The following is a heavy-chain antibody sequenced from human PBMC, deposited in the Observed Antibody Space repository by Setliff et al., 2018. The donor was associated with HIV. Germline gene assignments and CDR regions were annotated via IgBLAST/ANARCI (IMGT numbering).Heavy chain of an antibody. V-gene: IGHV4-61*09. Sequence: SETLSLTCTVSGGSISSGSYYWSWIRQPAGKGLEWIGHIYTSGSTNYNPSLKSRVTISVDTSKNQFSLKLSSVTAADTAVYYCATWRVYYYYMDVWGKGTKVTVSS. CDR3: ATWRVYYYYMDV. J-gene: IGHJ6*03. CDR1: GGSISSGSYY. CDR2: IYTSGST. D-gene: IGHD3-3*01.